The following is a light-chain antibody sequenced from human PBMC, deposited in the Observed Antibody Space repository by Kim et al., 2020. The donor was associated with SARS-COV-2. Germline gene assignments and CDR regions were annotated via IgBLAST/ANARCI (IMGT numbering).Light chain of an antibody. CDR1: QDIANS. Sequence: DIQLTQSPSSLSASIGDRVTITCRASQDIANSLAWYQQKPGKVPQVLIYAASTLQSGVPSRFSGSGSGTEFTLTIASLQTEDVATYYCQKYNSAPWTFGPGTKVEIK. J-gene: IGKJ1*01. CDR3: QKYNSAPWT. CDR2: AAS. V-gene: IGKV1-27*01.